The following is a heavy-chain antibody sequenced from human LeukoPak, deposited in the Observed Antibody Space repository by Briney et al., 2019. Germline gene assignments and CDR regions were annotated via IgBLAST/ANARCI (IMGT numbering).Heavy chain of an antibody. D-gene: IGHD3-22*01. CDR2: ISSSGGTI. Sequence: GGSLRLSCAASGFTFSSYEMNWVRQAPGKGLEWVSYISSSGGTIYYADSVKGRFTISRDNAKNSLYLQMNSLRAEDTAVYYCARESDSSEGYFDYWGQGTLVTVSS. CDR3: ARESDSSEGYFDY. J-gene: IGHJ4*02. V-gene: IGHV3-48*03. CDR1: GFTFSSYE.